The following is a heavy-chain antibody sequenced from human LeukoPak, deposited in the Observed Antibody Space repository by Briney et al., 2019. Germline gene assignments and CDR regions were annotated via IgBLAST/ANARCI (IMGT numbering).Heavy chain of an antibody. J-gene: IGHJ4*02. CDR3: ARFPPPLFSDTAMVDY. CDR2: VYYSGSS. V-gene: IGHV4-59*01. D-gene: IGHD5-18*01. CDR1: GGSINGYY. Sequence: TLSLTCTVSGGSINGYYWTWIRQSPGKGLEWIGYVYYSGSSNYNPSLKSRVTISADTSKNQFSLKLSSVTAADTAVYYCARFPPPLFSDTAMVDYWGQGTLVTVSS.